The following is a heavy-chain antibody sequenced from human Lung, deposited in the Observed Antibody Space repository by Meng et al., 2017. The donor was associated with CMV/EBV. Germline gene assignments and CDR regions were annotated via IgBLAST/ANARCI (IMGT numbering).Heavy chain of an antibody. Sequence: GSLRLSCSVSGGSISSNSYYWGWIRQPPGKGLEWIGSMYYSGSTYYNPSLKSRVTISVDTSKKQISLKLSSVTAADTAVYYCARGYYSDSSGHYYANPHWFDPWGRGTLATVSS. CDR2: MYYSGST. D-gene: IGHD3-22*01. CDR3: ARGYYSDSSGHYYANPHWFDP. V-gene: IGHV4-39*07. CDR1: GGSISSNSYY. J-gene: IGHJ5*02.